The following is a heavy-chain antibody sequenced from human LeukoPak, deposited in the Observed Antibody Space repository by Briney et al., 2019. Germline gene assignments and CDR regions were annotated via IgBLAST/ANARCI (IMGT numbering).Heavy chain of an antibody. J-gene: IGHJ5*02. D-gene: IGHD3-10*01. CDR3: AREEGRLLWFGELTGGWFDP. V-gene: IGHV1-8*01. CDR2: MNPNSGNT. Sequence: ASVKVSCKASGYTFTSYDINWVRQAPGQGLEWMGWMNPNSGNTGYAQKFRGRVTMTRNTSISTAYMELSSLRSEDTAVYYCAREEGRLLWFGELTGGWFDPWGQGTLDTVSS. CDR1: GYTFTSYD.